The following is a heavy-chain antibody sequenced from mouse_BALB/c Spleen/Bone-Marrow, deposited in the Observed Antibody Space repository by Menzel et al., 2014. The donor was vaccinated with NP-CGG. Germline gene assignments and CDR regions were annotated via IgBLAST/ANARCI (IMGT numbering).Heavy chain of an antibody. CDR3: ATLTGTSY. CDR1: GLPFSSYT. Sequence: LQQSGGGLVQPGGSLKLSCAASGLPFSSYTMSWVRQTPEKRLEWVAFITNGGGSTYYPDTLKGRFTISRDDAKNTLYLQMSSLKSEDTAMYYCATLTGTSYWGQGTLVTVSA. D-gene: IGHD4-1*01. J-gene: IGHJ3*01. V-gene: IGHV5-12-2*01. CDR2: ITNGGGST.